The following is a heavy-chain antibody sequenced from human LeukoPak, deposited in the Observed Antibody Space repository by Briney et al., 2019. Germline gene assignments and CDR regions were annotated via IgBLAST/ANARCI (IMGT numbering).Heavy chain of an antibody. CDR3: ARDLFYFYVSSGYYLGDY. CDR1: GYTFTGYY. J-gene: IGHJ4*02. CDR2: INPNSGGT. V-gene: IGHV1-2*02. D-gene: IGHD3-22*01. Sequence: ASVKVSCKASGYTFTGYYMHWVRQAPGQGLEWMGWINPNSGGTNYAQKFQGRVTMTRDTSISTAYMELSRLRSDDTAVYYCARDLFYFYVSSGYYLGDYWGQGTLVTVSS.